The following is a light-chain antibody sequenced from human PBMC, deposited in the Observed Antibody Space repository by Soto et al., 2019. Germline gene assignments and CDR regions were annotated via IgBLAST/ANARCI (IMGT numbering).Light chain of an antibody. CDR3: SSYTSSGTLV. V-gene: IGLV2-14*01. CDR2: DVS. Sequence: QSALTQPASVSGSPGQSITISCTGTSSDVGGYNYVSWYQQLPGKAPKLMIYDVSNRPSGVSDRFSGSKSGNTASLTISGLQAEDEADYYCSSYTSSGTLVFGGGTEVTVL. J-gene: IGLJ3*02. CDR1: SSDVGGYNY.